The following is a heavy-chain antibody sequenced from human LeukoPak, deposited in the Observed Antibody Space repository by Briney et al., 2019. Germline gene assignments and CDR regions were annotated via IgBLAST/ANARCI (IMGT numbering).Heavy chain of an antibody. CDR2: ISWNSGSI. V-gene: IGHV3-9*01. D-gene: IGHD6-13*01. CDR3: AKDTYSSSWYFDY. Sequence: PGRSLRLSCAASGFTFDDYAMHWVRQAPGKGLEWVSGISWNSGSIGYADSVKGRFTISRDNSKNTLYLQMNSLRAEDTAVYYCAKDTYSSSWYFDYWGQGTLVTVSS. J-gene: IGHJ4*02. CDR1: GFTFDDYA.